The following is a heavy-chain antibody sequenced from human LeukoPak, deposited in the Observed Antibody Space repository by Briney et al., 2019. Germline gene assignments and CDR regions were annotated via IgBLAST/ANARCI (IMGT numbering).Heavy chain of an antibody. Sequence: SQTLSLTCAISGDCVSSNSAAWNWIRQSPSRGLEWLGRTYYRSKWYNDYAVSVKSRITTNPDTSKNQFSLQLNSVTPEDTAVYYCARGIARIVVVPAANSVDYWGQGTLVTVSS. CDR2: TYYRSKWYN. J-gene: IGHJ4*02. CDR3: ARGIARIVVVPAANSVDY. D-gene: IGHD2-2*01. V-gene: IGHV6-1*01. CDR1: GDCVSSNSAA.